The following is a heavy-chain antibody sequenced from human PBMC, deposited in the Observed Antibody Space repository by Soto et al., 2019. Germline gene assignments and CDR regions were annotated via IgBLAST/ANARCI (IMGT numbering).Heavy chain of an antibody. CDR1: GFTFSSYA. Sequence: EVQLLESGGGLVQPGGSLRLSCAASGFTFSSYAMSWVRQAPGKGLEWVSAISGSGGSTYYADSVKGRFTISRVISKNRENLQITGLRDEDTAVYYCAKDKAAAGRSCRGPLHDAFDLWGQGTMVTVSS. CDR3: AKDKAAAGRSCRGPLHDAFDL. V-gene: IGHV3-23*01. D-gene: IGHD6-13*01. J-gene: IGHJ3*01. CDR2: ISGSGGST.